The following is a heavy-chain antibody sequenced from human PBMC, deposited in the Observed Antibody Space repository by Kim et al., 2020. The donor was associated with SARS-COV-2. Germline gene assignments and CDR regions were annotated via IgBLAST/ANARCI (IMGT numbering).Heavy chain of an antibody. CDR3: ATLDSSGYYKEYYFDY. CDR2: FDPEDGET. J-gene: IGHJ4*02. D-gene: IGHD3-22*01. CDR1: GYTLTELS. Sequence: ASVKVSCKVSGYTLTELSMHWVRQAPGKGIEWMGGFDPEDGETIYAQKFQGRVTMTEDTSTDTAYMDLSSLRSEDTAVYYCATLDSSGYYKEYYFDYWGQGTLVTVSS. V-gene: IGHV1-24*01.